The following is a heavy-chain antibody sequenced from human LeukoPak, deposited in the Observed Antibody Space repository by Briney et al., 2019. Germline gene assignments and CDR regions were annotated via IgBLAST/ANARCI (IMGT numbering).Heavy chain of an antibody. Sequence: ASVKVSCKASGYTFTGYYMHWVRQAPGQGLEWMGWINPNSGGTNYAQKFQGRVTMTTDTSTSTAYMELRSLRSDDTAVYYCARDRGPYSSSPLLADYWGRGTLVTVSS. V-gene: IGHV1-2*02. CDR1: GYTFTGYY. CDR3: ARDRGPYSSSPLLADY. D-gene: IGHD6-13*01. CDR2: INPNSGGT. J-gene: IGHJ4*02.